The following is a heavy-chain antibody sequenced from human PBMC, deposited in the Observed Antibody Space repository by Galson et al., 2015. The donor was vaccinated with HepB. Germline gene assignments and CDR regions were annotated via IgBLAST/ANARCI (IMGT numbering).Heavy chain of an antibody. D-gene: IGHD3/OR15-3a*01. Sequence: SLRLSCAASGFTFSDYSLNWVRQTPGQGLEWLSYIDTTSTFRYYADSAKGRFTISRDNAKNSVFLEMNSLRAEDTAVYYCARSLYDLLSGYYPDYWGQGTLVTVSS. J-gene: IGHJ4*02. CDR2: IDTTSTFR. CDR1: GFTFSDYS. CDR3: ARSLYDLLSGYYPDY. V-gene: IGHV3-21*05.